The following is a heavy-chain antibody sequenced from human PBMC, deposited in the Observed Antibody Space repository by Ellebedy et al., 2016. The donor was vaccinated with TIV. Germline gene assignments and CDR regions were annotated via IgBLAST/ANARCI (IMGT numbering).Heavy chain of an antibody. V-gene: IGHV3-9*01. D-gene: IGHD3-16*01. Sequence: SLKISCTSSTFSFAHYAMHWVRQVPGKGLEWVSGITWNSGNLAYADSVKGRFTISKDNAKNTLFLQMNSLRVEHTAVFYCASLESYGFDQWGQGTLVTVSS. CDR2: ITWNSGNL. CDR1: TFSFAHYA. J-gene: IGHJ4*02. CDR3: ASLESYGFDQ.